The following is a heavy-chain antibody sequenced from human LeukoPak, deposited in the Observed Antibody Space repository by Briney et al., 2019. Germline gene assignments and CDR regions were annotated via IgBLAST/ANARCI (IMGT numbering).Heavy chain of an antibody. CDR2: IYNDGGK. Sequence: GGSLRLSCAASGFTISSNYMSWVRQAPGKGLEWVSLIYNDGGKFYSDSVKGRFTIARDISKNTLYLQMNSLRAEDTSVYYCARDNREGAIAYYGMDVWGQGTTVTVSS. J-gene: IGHJ6*02. CDR3: ARDNREGAIAYYGMDV. V-gene: IGHV3-66*01. CDR1: GFTISSNY. D-gene: IGHD1-26*01.